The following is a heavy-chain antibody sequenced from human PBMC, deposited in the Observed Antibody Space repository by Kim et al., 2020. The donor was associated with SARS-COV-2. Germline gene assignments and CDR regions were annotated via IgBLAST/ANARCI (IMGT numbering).Heavy chain of an antibody. J-gene: IGHJ6*02. CDR3: ARGQRITIFGVVREMDV. D-gene: IGHD3-3*01. CDR2: IYYSGST. Sequence: SETLSLTCTVSGGSISRYYWSWIRQPPGKGLEWIGCIYYSGSTNYNPSLKSRVTISVDTSKNQFSLKLSSVTAADTAVYYCARGQRITIFGVVREMDVWGQGTTVTVSS. CDR1: GGSISRYY. V-gene: IGHV4-59*13.